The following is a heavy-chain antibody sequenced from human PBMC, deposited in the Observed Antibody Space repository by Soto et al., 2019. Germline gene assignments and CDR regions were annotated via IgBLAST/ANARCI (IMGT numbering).Heavy chain of an antibody. J-gene: IGHJ5*02. Sequence: GASVKVSCKASGYTFTSYGISWVRQAPGQGLEWMGWISAYNGNTNYAQKLQGRVTMTTDTSTSTAYMELRSLRSDDTAVYYCARDPPYYDILTGYYWGGWFDPWGQGTLVTVSS. D-gene: IGHD3-9*01. CDR3: ARDPPYYDILTGYYWGGWFDP. V-gene: IGHV1-18*04. CDR2: ISAYNGNT. CDR1: GYTFTSYG.